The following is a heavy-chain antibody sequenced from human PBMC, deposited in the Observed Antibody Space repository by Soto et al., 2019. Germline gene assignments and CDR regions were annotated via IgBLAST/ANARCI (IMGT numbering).Heavy chain of an antibody. CDR3: ARDQRASTTGTRYYYYGMDV. Sequence: QVQLVESEGGVVQPGRSLRLSCAASGFTFSSYGMHWVRQAPGKGLEWVAVIWYDGSNKYYADSVKGRFTISRDNSKNTLYLQMNSLRAEDTAVYYCARDQRASTTGTRYYYYGMDVWGQGTTVTVSS. V-gene: IGHV3-33*01. D-gene: IGHD1-1*01. CDR1: GFTFSSYG. CDR2: IWYDGSNK. J-gene: IGHJ6*02.